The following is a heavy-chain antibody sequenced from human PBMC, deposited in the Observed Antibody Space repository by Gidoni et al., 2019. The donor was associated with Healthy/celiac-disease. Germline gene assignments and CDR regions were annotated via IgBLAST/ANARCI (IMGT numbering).Heavy chain of an antibody. V-gene: IGHV4-59*01. Sequence: QVQLQESGPGLVKPSETLSLTCTVSGGSISSYYWSWIRQPPGKGLEWIGYIYYSGSTKDNPSLKSRVTISVDTSKNQFSLKLSSVTAADTAVYYGARDPAGGIAVAGRDVDAFDIWGQGTMVTVSS. J-gene: IGHJ3*02. CDR3: ARDPAGGIAVAGRDVDAFDI. CDR1: GGSISSYY. D-gene: IGHD6-19*01. CDR2: IYYSGST.